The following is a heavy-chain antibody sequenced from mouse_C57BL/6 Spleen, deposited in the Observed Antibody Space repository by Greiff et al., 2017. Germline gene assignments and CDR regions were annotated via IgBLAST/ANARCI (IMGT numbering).Heavy chain of an antibody. CDR2: IDPSDSET. CDR3: ARTEYYYGSSYDGAMDY. Sequence: QVQLQQPGAELVRPGSSVKLSCKASGYTFTSYWMHWVKQRPIQGLEWIGNIDPSDSETHYNQKFKDKATLTVDKCSSTAYMQLSSLTSEDSAVYYCARTEYYYGSSYDGAMDYWGQGTSVTVSS. CDR1: GYTFTSYW. V-gene: IGHV1-52*01. D-gene: IGHD1-1*01. J-gene: IGHJ4*01.